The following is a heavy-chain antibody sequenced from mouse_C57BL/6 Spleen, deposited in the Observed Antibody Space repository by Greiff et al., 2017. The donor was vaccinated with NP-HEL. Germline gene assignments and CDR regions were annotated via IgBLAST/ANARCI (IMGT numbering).Heavy chain of an antibody. Sequence: VKLVESGPGLVQPSQSLSITCTVSGFSLTSYGVHWVRQSPGKGLEWLGVIWSGGSTDYNAAFISRLSISKDNSKSQVYFKMNSLQADDTAIYYCARRGDYYGYDNAMDYWGQGTSVTVSS. D-gene: IGHD2-2*01. J-gene: IGHJ4*01. CDR2: IWSGGST. CDR3: ARRGDYYGYDNAMDY. CDR1: GFSLTSYG. V-gene: IGHV2-2*01.